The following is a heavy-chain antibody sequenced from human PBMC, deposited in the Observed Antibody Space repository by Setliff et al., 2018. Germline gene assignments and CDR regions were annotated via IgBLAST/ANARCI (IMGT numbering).Heavy chain of an antibody. CDR1: GDSISSGDYF. V-gene: IGHV4-30-4*08. J-gene: IGHJ3*01. D-gene: IGHD1-26*01. Sequence: KPSETLSLTCTVSGDSISSGDYFWSWIRQPSGKGLEWIAYIYHSGSAYYNPSLKSRVTMSVDTSENQFSLHLTSVTAADTAVYYCAREVGTSTSSDAFDVWGQGMMVTVSS. CDR3: AREVGTSTSSDAFDV. CDR2: IYHSGSA.